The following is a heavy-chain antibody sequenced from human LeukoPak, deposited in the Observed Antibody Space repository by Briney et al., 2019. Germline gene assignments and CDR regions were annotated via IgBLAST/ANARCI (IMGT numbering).Heavy chain of an antibody. V-gene: IGHV3-48*04. CDR1: GFTFSSYA. D-gene: IGHD6-13*01. CDR3: ARVSFIADGFTGTLRVLRDYYYMDV. Sequence: AGGSLRLSCAASGFTFSSYAMSWVRQAPGKGLEWLSYISSSGTTIYYADSVKGRFTISRDNAKNSVYLQMSSLRAEDTAVYYCARVSFIADGFTGTLRVLRDYYYMDVWGKGTTVTVSS. J-gene: IGHJ6*03. CDR2: ISSSGTTI.